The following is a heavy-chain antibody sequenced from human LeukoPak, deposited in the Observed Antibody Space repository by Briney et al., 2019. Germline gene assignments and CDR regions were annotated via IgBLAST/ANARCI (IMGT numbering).Heavy chain of an antibody. D-gene: IGHD2-2*01. CDR1: GYSFTDYY. J-gene: IGHJ4*02. CDR3: ARELGYCSRNSCPLYRY. Sequence: GSVKVSCKASGYSFTDYYVRWVRQAPGQGLEWMGWINGKSGGTHYAQNLYGRVTMTRDTSITTAYMELSRLRSDNTAVYYSARELGYCSRNSCPLYRYWGQGTLVILSS. CDR2: INGKSGGT. V-gene: IGHV1-2*02.